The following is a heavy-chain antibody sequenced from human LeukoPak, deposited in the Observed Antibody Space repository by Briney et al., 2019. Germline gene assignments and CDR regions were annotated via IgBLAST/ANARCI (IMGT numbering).Heavy chain of an antibody. Sequence: GESLKISCKGSGYIFTSYWIAWVRQMPGKGLECMGSIFPGDSDTKYNPSFQGHVTISADKSISTAYLQWSSLNDSDTAMYYCAKMGYTSSPGDSWGRGTLVTVSP. CDR2: IFPGDSDT. CDR1: GYIFTSYW. CDR3: AKMGYTSSPGDS. D-gene: IGHD6-13*01. V-gene: IGHV5-51*01. J-gene: IGHJ4*02.